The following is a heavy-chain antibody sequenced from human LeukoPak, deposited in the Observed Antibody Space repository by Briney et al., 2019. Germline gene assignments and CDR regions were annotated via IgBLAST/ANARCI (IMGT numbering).Heavy chain of an antibody. J-gene: IGHJ4*02. CDR1: GFTFSSYS. CDR2: ISSSSSYI. CDR3: ARDLGYGDYVDY. V-gene: IGHV3-21*01. Sequence: GGSLRLSCAASGFTFSSYSMNWVRQAPGKGPEWVSSISSSSSYIYYADSVKGRFTISRDNAKNSLYLQMNSLRAEDTAVYYCARDLGYGDYVDYWGQGTLVTVSS. D-gene: IGHD4-17*01.